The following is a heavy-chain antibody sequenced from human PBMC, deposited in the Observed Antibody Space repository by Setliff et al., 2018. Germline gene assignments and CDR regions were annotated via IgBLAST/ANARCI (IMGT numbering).Heavy chain of an antibody. V-gene: IGHV4-34*01. CDR1: GGSFSGYY. J-gene: IGHJ4*02. CDR3: ARSFSRREKFLLDY. Sequence: PSETLSLTCAVYGGSFSGYYWSWIRQPPGKGLEWIGTIYYRGSTYYNPSLKSRVTISMDTSKNQFSLKVSSVTAADTAVYYCARSFSRREKFLLDYWGQGALVTVSS. CDR2: IYYRGST.